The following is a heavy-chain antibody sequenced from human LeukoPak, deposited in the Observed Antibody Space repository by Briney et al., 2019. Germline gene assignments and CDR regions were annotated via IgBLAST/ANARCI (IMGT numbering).Heavy chain of an antibody. CDR2: ISSSSSTI. CDR3: ARLPYCSGGSCYSRDN. V-gene: IGHV3-48*01. Sequence: GGSLRLSCAASGFTFSSYSMNWVRQAPGKGLEWVSSISSSSSTIYYADSVKGRFTISRDNAKNSLYLQMNSLRAEDTAVYYCARLPYCSGGSCYSRDNWGQGTLVTVSS. J-gene: IGHJ4*02. D-gene: IGHD2-15*01. CDR1: GFTFSSYS.